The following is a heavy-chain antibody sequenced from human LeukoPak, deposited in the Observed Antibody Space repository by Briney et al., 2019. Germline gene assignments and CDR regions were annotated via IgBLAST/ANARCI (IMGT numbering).Heavy chain of an antibody. CDR1: GGSISSYY. CDR2: TYYSGST. Sequence: SETLSLTCTVSGGSISSYYWSWIRQPPGKGLEWIGYTYYSGSTNYNPSLKSRVTISVDTPKNQFSLKLSSVTAADTAVYYCARGHYYDTRLDYWGQGTLVTASS. J-gene: IGHJ4*02. CDR3: ARGHYYDTRLDY. D-gene: IGHD3-22*01. V-gene: IGHV4-59*01.